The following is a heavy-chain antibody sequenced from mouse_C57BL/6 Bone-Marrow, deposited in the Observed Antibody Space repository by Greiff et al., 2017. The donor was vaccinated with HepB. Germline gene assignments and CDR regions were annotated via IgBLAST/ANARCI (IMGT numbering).Heavy chain of an antibody. CDR3: ARHYCSSYFDY. V-gene: IGHV1-81*01. D-gene: IGHD1-1*01. Sequence: QVQLQQSGAELARPGASVKLSCKASGYTFTSYGISWVKQRTGQGLEWIGEIYPRSGHTYYNEKFKGKATLTADKSSSTAYMELRSLTSEDSAVYFCARHYCSSYFDYWGQGTTLTVSP. CDR2: IYPRSGHT. J-gene: IGHJ2*01. CDR1: GYTFTSYG.